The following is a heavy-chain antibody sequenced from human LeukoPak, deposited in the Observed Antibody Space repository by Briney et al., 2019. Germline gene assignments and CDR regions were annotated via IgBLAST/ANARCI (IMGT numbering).Heavy chain of an antibody. V-gene: IGHV3-15*01. Sequence: GGSLRLSCAASGFTLSNAWMNWVRQAPGKGLEWVGLIKSKTNGATRDYAAPVKGRFTISRDDSDNTLYLQMNSLRIEDTAVYYCTTEAKALRYFDWLPNGPEDYWGQGTLVTVSS. CDR3: TTEAKALRYFDWLPNGPEDY. CDR1: GFTLSNAW. D-gene: IGHD3-9*01. J-gene: IGHJ4*02. CDR2: IKSKTNGATR.